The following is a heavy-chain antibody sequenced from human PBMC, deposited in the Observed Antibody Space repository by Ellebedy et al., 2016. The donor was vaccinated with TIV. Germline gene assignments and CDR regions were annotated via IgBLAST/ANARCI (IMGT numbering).Heavy chain of an antibody. CDR3: TRESFRYFDWDL. D-gene: IGHD3-9*01. V-gene: IGHV3-74*01. J-gene: IGHJ4*02. Sequence: GESLKISCAASGFTLSGYWMHWVRRVPGKGLMWVSRINTDGSSTSYADSVEGRFTITRDNAKKTLYLEMSSLRPEDTAVYYCTRESFRYFDWDLWGQGTLVTVSS. CDR1: GFTLSGYW. CDR2: INTDGSST.